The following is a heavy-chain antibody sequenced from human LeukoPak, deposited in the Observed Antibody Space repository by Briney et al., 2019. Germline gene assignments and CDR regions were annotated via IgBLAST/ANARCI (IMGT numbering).Heavy chain of an antibody. CDR2: IRYDGSNK. J-gene: IGHJ4*02. CDR3: AKDLRVDHQLWLDY. CDR1: GFTFSSYG. D-gene: IGHD5-18*01. Sequence: GSLRLSCAASGFTFSSYGMHWVRQAPGKGLEWVAFIRYDGSNKYYADSVKGRFTISRDNSKNTLYLQMNSLRAEDTAVYYCAKDLRVDHQLWLDYLGQGTLVTVSS. V-gene: IGHV3-30*02.